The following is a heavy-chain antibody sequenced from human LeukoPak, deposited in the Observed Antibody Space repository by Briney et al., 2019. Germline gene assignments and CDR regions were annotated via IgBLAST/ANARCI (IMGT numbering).Heavy chain of an antibody. D-gene: IGHD3-16*01. CDR3: ARSTVGWFDS. Sequence: GGSLRLSCAASGFTFTAYTISWVRQAPGKGLEWVSVIYSDGSTYYADSVKGRFTISRDNSKNTLHLQMDSLRAEDTAVYYCARSTVGWFDSWGQGTLVTVSS. CDR2: IYSDGST. J-gene: IGHJ5*01. V-gene: IGHV3-53*01. CDR1: GFTFTAYT.